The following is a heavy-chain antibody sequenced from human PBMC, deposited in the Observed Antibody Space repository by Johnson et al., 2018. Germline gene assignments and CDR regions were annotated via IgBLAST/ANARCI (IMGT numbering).Heavy chain of an antibody. J-gene: IGHJ6*03. CDR2: INPSGGTT. Sequence: QVQLVQSGAEVRKPGASVKISCKASGHRLSSYYMHWVRQAPGQGLEWVGMINPSGGTTTDAQKFQGRVPMTRDTSTSTVHMELSSLGSEDTAVYYCSRDLLMCSGGSCYGYYYHYHMDVWGKGTTVTVSS. CDR1: GHRLSSYY. V-gene: IGHV1-46*01. D-gene: IGHD2-15*01. CDR3: SRDLLMCSGGSCYGYYYHYHMDV.